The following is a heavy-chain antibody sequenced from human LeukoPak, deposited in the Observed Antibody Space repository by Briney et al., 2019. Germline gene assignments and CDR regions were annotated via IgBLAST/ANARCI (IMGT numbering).Heavy chain of an antibody. Sequence: PGGSLRLSCAASGFTFSSYATSWVRQAPGKGLEWVSAISGSGGSTYYADSVKGRFTISRDNSKNTLYLQMNSLRAEDTAVYYCAKGEIFGVVITLYFQHWGQGTLVTVSS. J-gene: IGHJ1*01. CDR2: ISGSGGST. D-gene: IGHD3-3*01. CDR1: GFTFSSYA. CDR3: AKGEIFGVVITLYFQH. V-gene: IGHV3-23*01.